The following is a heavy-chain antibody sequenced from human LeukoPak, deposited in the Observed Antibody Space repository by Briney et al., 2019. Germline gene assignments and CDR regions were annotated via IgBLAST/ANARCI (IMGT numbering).Heavy chain of an antibody. CDR2: ISSSSLSYI. Sequence: GGSLRLSCAASGFTFNSYSMNWVRQAPGKGLEWVSSISSSSLSYIYYADSVKGRFTIFRDNAKNSLYLQMNSLRAEDTAVYYCARDRDSSSWSPRRVGDYFDYWGQGTLVTVSS. J-gene: IGHJ4*02. CDR1: GFTFNSYS. D-gene: IGHD6-13*01. V-gene: IGHV3-21*01. CDR3: ARDRDSSSWSPRRVGDYFDY.